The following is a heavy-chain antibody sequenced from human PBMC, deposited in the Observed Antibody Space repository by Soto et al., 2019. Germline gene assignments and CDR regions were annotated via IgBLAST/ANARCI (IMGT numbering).Heavy chain of an antibody. J-gene: IGHJ6*02. D-gene: IGHD2-2*01. V-gene: IGHV4-34*01. CDR1: GGSFSGYY. Sequence: QVQLQQWGAGLLKPSETLSLTCAVYGGSFSGYYWSWIRQPPGKGLEWIGEINHSGSTNYNPSLKSRVTISVDTSKNQFSLKLSSVTAADTAVYYCARGDSSTSWYYYYYGMGVWGQGTTVTVSS. CDR3: ARGDSSTSWYYYYYGMGV. CDR2: INHSGST.